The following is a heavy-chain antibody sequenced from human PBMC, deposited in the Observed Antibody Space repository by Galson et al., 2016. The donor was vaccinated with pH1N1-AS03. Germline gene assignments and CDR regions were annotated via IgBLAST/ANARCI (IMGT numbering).Heavy chain of an antibody. CDR1: GFTFSSSA. CDR3: TTRYDSNGYSYYFDL. D-gene: IGHD3-22*01. V-gene: IGHV3-23*01. Sequence: SLRLSCAASGFTFSSSAMTWVRQAPGKGLNWVSYISANADSTYYADSVKGRFTISRDNSKYTLYLQLNSLRPEDTAVYYCTTRYDSNGYSYYFDLWGQGTLVTVSS. CDR2: ISANADST. J-gene: IGHJ4*02.